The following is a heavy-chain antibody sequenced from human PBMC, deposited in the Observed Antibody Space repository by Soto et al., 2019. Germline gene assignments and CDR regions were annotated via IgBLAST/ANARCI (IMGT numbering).Heavy chain of an antibody. J-gene: IGHJ4*02. Sequence: LGGSLRLSCAASGFTFRSNWMSWVRQAPGKGLEWVANIKQDGSEKYYVDSVKGRFTISRDNAKNSLYLQMNSLRAEDTAVYYCATSGGGWLQPPVWGQGTLVTVSS. CDR2: IKQDGSEK. D-gene: IGHD5-12*01. CDR3: ATSGGGWLQPPV. V-gene: IGHV3-7*03. CDR1: GFTFRSNW.